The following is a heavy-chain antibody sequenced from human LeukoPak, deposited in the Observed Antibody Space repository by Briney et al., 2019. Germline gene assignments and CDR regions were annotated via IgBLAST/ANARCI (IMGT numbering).Heavy chain of an antibody. CDR2: IIPILGIA. CDR3: ARGGSYYNWFDP. Sequence: SVKVSCKASGGTFSSYAISWVRQAPGQGLEWMGRIIPILGIANYAQKFQGRVTITADKSTSTAYMELSSLRSEDTAVYYCARGGSYYNWFDPWGQGTLVTVSS. V-gene: IGHV1-69*04. J-gene: IGHJ5*02. CDR1: GGTFSSYA. D-gene: IGHD1-26*01.